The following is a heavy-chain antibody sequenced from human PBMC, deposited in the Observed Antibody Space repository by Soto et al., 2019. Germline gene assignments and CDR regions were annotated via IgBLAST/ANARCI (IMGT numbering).Heavy chain of an antibody. Sequence: QVQLQQWGAGLLKPSETLSLTCAVYGGFVSSGSYYWSWIRQPPGKGLEWSGEMSHSGGTHFNPSLKSRVTISVDTSKNQFSLRMSSVTAADTALYYCARVERGTVTTVVAAFDIWGPGTMVTVSS. D-gene: IGHD1-1*01. V-gene: IGHV4-34*01. CDR3: ARVERGTVTTVVAAFDI. CDR1: GGFVSSGSYY. J-gene: IGHJ3*02. CDR2: MSHSGGT.